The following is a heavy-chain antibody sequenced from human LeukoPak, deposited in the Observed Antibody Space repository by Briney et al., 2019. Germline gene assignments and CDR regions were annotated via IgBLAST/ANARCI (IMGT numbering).Heavy chain of an antibody. CDR1: GHTFTSHG. Sequence: ASVKVSCKTSGHTFTSHGISWVRQAPGQGLEWMGWISGYNGNTNYVQKFQGRVTMTRDMSTTTDYMELSSLRSEDTAVYYCARDNSVGDIAWWFDPWGQGTLVTVSS. V-gene: IGHV1-18*01. J-gene: IGHJ5*02. CDR3: ARDNSVGDIAWWFDP. D-gene: IGHD3-16*02. CDR2: ISGYNGNT.